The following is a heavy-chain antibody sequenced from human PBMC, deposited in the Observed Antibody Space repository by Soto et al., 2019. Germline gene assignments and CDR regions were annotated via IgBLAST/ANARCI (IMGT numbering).Heavy chain of an antibody. CDR2: IIPIFGTA. V-gene: IGHV1-69*01. J-gene: IGHJ5*02. CDR3: AGDGSSWYDTPTVHWFDP. D-gene: IGHD6-13*01. Sequence: QVQLVQSGAEVKKPGSSVKVSCKASGGTFSSYAISWVRQAPGQGLEWMGGIIPIFGTANYAQKFQGRVTITADESTSTAYMELSSLRSEDTAVYYCAGDGSSWYDTPTVHWFDPWGQGTLVTVSS. CDR1: GGTFSSYA.